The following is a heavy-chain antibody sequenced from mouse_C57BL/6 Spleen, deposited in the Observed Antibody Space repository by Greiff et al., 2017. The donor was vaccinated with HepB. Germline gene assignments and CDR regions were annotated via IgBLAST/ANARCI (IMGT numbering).Heavy chain of an antibody. Sequence: EVKLLESGPGLVKPSQSLSLTCSVTGYSITSGYYWNWIRQFPGNKLEWMGYISYDGSNNYNPSLKNRISITRDTSKNQFFLKLNSVTTEDTATYYCAREGEFYGSSLDYWGQGTTLTVSS. V-gene: IGHV3-6*01. CDR1: GYSITSGYY. CDR2: ISYDGSN. CDR3: AREGEFYGSSLDY. J-gene: IGHJ2*01. D-gene: IGHD1-1*01.